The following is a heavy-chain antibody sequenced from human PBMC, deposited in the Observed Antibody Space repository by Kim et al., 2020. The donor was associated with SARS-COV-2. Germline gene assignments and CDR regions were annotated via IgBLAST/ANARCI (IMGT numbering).Heavy chain of an antibody. J-gene: IGHJ4*02. CDR1: GGSISSSSYY. CDR2: IYYSGST. V-gene: IGHV4-39*01. Sequence: SETLSLTCTVSGGSISSSSYYWGWIRQPPGKGLEWIGSIYYSGSTYYNPSLKSRVTISVDTSKNQFSLKLSSVTAADTAVYYCARHKLPAAGTCYFDYWGQGTLVTVSS. CDR3: ARHKLPAAGTCYFDY. D-gene: IGHD6-13*01.